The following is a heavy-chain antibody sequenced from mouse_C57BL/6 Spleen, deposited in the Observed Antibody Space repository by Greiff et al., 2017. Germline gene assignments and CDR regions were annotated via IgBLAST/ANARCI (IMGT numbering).Heavy chain of an antibody. CDR3: ARDKNRGAWFAY. D-gene: IGHD5-2*01. CDR2: ISDGGSYT. Sequence: EVNLVESGGGLVKPGGSLKLSCAASGFTFSSYAMSWVRQTPEKRLEWVATISDGGSYTYYPDNVKGRFTISRDNAKNNLYLQMSHLKSEDTAMYYCARDKNRGAWFAYWGQGTLVTVSA. J-gene: IGHJ3*01. CDR1: GFTFSSYA. V-gene: IGHV5-4*01.